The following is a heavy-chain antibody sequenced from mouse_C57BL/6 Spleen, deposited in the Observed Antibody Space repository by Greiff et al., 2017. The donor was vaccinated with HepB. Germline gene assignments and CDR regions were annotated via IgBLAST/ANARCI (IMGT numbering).Heavy chain of an antibody. J-gene: IGHJ1*03. V-gene: IGHV1-5*01. CDR1: GYTFTSYW. Sequence: VQLQQSGTVLARPGASVRMSCKTSGYTFTSYWMHWVKQWPGQGLEWIGAIYPGNSDTSYNQKFKGKAKLTAVTSASTAYMELSSLTNEDSAVYYCTRSITTVVATGYFDVWGTGTTVTVSS. D-gene: IGHD1-1*01. CDR3: TRSITTVVATGYFDV. CDR2: IYPGNSDT.